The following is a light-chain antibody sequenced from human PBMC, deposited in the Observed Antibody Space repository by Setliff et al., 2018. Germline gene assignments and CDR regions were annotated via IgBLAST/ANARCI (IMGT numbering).Light chain of an antibody. CDR2: DVS. CDR1: SSDVGDYNY. V-gene: IGLV2-14*01. J-gene: IGLJ1*01. Sequence: QSALTQPASVSGSPGQSITISCTGTSSDVGDYNYVSWYQQHPGKAPKLMIYDVSKRPSGVSNRFSGSKSGNTASLTVSGLQAEDEADYYCCSYTSSSTYVFGTGTKVTVL. CDR3: CSYTSSSTYV.